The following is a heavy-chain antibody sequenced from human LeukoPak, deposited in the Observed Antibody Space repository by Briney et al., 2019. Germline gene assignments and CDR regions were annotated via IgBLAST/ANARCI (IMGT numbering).Heavy chain of an antibody. Sequence: ASVKVSCKASGYTFTTNKLHWVRQAPGQGLEWMGMINPSDGSTIYAQRFQGRVTMTRDTSTSTVYMEVSSLTSEDTAIYYCARVQVASHGWYHFDYWAQGTLVTVSS. J-gene: IGHJ4*02. D-gene: IGHD5-12*01. CDR1: GYTFTTNK. CDR3: ARVQVASHGWYHFDY. V-gene: IGHV1-46*01. CDR2: INPSDGST.